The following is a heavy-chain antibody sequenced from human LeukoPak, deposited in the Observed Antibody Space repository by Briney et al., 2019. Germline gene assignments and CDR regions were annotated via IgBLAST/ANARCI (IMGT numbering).Heavy chain of an antibody. D-gene: IGHD3-10*01. CDR1: GGTFSSYA. CDR3: ARSMVPNSYYDYGMDV. CDR2: IIPIFGTA. Sequence: SVKVSCKASGGTFSSYAISWVRQAPGQGLEWMGGIIPIFGTANYAQKFQGRVTITADESTSTAYMELSSLRSEDTAVYYCARSMVPNSYYDYGMDVWGKGTTVTVSS. J-gene: IGHJ6*04. V-gene: IGHV1-69*01.